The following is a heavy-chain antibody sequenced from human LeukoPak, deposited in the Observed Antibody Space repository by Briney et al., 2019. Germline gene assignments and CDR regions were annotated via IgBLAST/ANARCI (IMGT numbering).Heavy chain of an antibody. J-gene: IGHJ5*02. CDR3: AREGLDP. CDR2: VYYSGRT. V-gene: IGHV4-59*11. Sequence: SETLSLTCTVSNDSISSLYWSWIRQPPGKGLEWIGYVYYSGRTNYNPSLKSRVTISVDTSKNQFSLKLNSVTAADTAVYYCAREGLDPWGQGTLVTVSS. CDR1: NDSISSLY.